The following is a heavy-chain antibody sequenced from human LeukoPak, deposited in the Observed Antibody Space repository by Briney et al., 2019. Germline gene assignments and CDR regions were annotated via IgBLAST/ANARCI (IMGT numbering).Heavy chain of an antibody. Sequence: PSETLSLTCAVYGGSFSGFSWSLIRQPPGKGLEWIGEINHSGSTNYNPSLKSRVAISVDTSKNQFSLKLSSVTAADTAVYYCASIAVAGTWFDPWSRGTLVTVSS. CDR3: ASIAVAGTWFDP. CDR1: GGSFSGFS. CDR2: INHSGST. D-gene: IGHD6-19*01. J-gene: IGHJ5*02. V-gene: IGHV4-34*01.